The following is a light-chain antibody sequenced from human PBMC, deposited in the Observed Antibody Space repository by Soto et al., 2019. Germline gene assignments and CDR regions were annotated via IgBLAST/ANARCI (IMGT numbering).Light chain of an antibody. CDR3: QQYGSSGT. CDR2: GAS. Sequence: VLTQSPGTLSLTTGERATLPCRASQSVSNNYLAWYQQKPGQAPRLLIYGASNRATGIPDRFSGSGSGTDFTLTISRLEPEDFAVYYCQQYGSSGTFGQGTKVDIK. CDR1: QSVSNNY. J-gene: IGKJ1*01. V-gene: IGKV3-20*01.